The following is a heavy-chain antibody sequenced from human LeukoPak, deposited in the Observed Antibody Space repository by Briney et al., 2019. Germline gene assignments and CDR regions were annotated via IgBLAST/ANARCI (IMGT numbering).Heavy chain of an antibody. CDR1: GDSFSSHY. J-gene: IGHJ6*04. CDR3: ARDRGYSYGEMDV. CDR2: IYYSGST. Sequence: SETLSLTCAVSGDSFSSHYWTWIRQPPGKGLEWIGYIYYSGSTYYNPSLKSRVTISVDTSKNQFSLKLSSVTAADTAVYYCARDRGYSYGEMDVWGKGTTVTVSS. D-gene: IGHD5-18*01. V-gene: IGHV4-59*06.